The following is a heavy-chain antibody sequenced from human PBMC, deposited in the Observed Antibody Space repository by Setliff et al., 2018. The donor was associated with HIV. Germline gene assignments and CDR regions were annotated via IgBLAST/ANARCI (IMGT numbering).Heavy chain of an antibody. V-gene: IGHV1-2*02. CDR3: ARDAGIPMVRGRWPLDY. J-gene: IGHJ4*02. Sequence: ASVKVSCKASGYTFTSYYMHWVRQGPGQGLEWMGMINPNSGGTNYAQKFQGRVTMTRDTSISTAYMELSGLRSEDMAVYYCARDAGIPMVRGRWPLDYWGQGTLVTVSS. D-gene: IGHD3-10*01. CDR2: INPNSGGT. CDR1: GYTFTSYY.